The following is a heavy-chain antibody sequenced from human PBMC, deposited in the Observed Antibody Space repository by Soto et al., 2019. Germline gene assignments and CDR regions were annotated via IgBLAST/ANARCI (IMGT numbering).Heavy chain of an antibody. CDR3: AKEKSYYDFPSYGMDV. J-gene: IGHJ6*02. Sequence: PGGSLRLSCAASGFTFDDYAMHWVRQATGKGLEWVSGISWKSGSIGYADSVKGRFTISRDHAKNSLYLQMNSLRAEDTALYDCAKEKSYYDFPSYGMDVWGQGTTVTVSS. CDR1: GFTFDDYA. V-gene: IGHV3-9*01. D-gene: IGHD3-3*01. CDR2: ISWKSGSI.